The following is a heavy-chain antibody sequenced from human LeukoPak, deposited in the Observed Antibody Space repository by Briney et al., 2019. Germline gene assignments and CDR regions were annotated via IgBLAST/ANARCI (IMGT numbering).Heavy chain of an antibody. J-gene: IGHJ4*02. V-gene: IGHV3-21*01. CDR1: GFTFSSYS. Sequence: GGPLRLSCAASGFTFSSYSMNWVRQAPGKGLEWVSSISSSSSYVYYADSVEGRFTISRDNAKNSLYLQMNSLRAEDTAVYYCARDRNWGSVFDYWGQGTLVTVSS. D-gene: IGHD7-27*01. CDR3: ARDRNWGSVFDY. CDR2: ISSSSSYV.